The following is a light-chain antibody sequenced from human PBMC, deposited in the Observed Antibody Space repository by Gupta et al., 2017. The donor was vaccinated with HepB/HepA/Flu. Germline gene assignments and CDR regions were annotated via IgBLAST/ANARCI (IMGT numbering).Light chain of an antibody. CDR3: QQDGSSPLT. J-gene: IGKJ4*01. CDR2: GAS. CDR1: QSVSSSY. V-gene: IGKV3-20*01. Sequence: SLSPWKRATLSCRASQSVSSSYLAWYQQKPGQAPRLLIYGASSSATGIPDRFSGSGSGTDFTLTISRREPEDFAVYYCQQDGSSPLTFGGGTKVEIK.